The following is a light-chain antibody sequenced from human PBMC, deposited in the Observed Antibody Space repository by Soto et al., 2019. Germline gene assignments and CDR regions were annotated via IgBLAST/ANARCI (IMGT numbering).Light chain of an antibody. CDR2: EVS. J-gene: IGLJ1*01. V-gene: IGLV2-14*01. CDR3: SSYTSRTTLV. Sequence: QSALTQPASVSGSPGQSITISCTGTSSDVGGYNYVSWYQQHPGRAPKLMIYEVSNRPSGVSNRFSGSKSGNTVSLTISGLQAEDEADYYCSSYTSRTTLVFGTGTQLTVL. CDR1: SSDVGGYNY.